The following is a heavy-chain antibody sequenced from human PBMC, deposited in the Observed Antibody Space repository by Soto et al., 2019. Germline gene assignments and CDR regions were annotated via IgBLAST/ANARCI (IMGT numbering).Heavy chain of an antibody. D-gene: IGHD3-10*01. Sequence: GGSLRLSCAASGFTFSSYAMHWVRQAPGKGLEWVAVISYDGSNKYYADSVKGRFTISRDNSKNTLYLQMNSLRAEDTAVYYCARTLPGREVRGSVLMDVWGQGTTVTVSS. CDR1: GFTFSSYA. CDR3: ARTLPGREVRGSVLMDV. J-gene: IGHJ6*02. CDR2: ISYDGSNK. V-gene: IGHV3-30-3*01.